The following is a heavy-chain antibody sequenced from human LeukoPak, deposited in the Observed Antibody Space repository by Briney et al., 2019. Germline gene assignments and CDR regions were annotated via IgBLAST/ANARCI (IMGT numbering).Heavy chain of an antibody. CDR1: EYTFTDYY. V-gene: IGHV1-2*02. CDR3: ARVDRRGTYYFDY. Sequence: ASVKVSCKASEYTFTDYYVHWVRQAPGQGLEWMGWINPNNGGTKYAQKFQGRVTMTRDTSISTASMELSRLRSDDTAVYYCARVDRRGTYYFDYWGQGTLVTVSS. CDR2: INPNNGGT. D-gene: IGHD3/OR15-3a*01. J-gene: IGHJ4*02.